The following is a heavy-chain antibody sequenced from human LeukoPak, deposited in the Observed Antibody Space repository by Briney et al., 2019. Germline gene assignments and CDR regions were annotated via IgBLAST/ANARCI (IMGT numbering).Heavy chain of an antibody. D-gene: IGHD5-18*01. CDR1: GFTFSSYW. J-gene: IGHJ4*02. Sequence: GGSLRLSCAASGFTFSSYWMHWVRQAPGKGLVWVSRINSDGSSASYADSVKGRFTISRDNAKNTLYLQMNSLRAEDTAVYYCARDRGYGYLFDYWGQGTLVTVSS. CDR3: ARDRGYGYLFDY. CDR2: INSDGSSA. V-gene: IGHV3-74*01.